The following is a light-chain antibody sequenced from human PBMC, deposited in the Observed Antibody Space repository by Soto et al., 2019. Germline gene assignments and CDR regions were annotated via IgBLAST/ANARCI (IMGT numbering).Light chain of an antibody. CDR1: QGISKY. Sequence: DIQMTQSPSSLSASVGDRVTITCRASQGISKYLAWYQQKPGKVPKLLIYAASTLQSGVPSRFSGSGSGTDFTLTISSLQPEDVATYYCQQYNSAPFTFGHGTKVDIK. CDR3: QQYNSAPFT. V-gene: IGKV1-27*01. CDR2: AAS. J-gene: IGKJ3*01.